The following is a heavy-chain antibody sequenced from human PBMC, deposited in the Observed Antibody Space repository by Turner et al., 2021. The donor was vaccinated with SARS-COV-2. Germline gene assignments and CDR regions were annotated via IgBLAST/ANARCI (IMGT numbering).Heavy chain of an antibody. CDR1: GYTFTSYG. CDR2: ISAYNGNT. V-gene: IGHV1-18*01. D-gene: IGHD2-8*02. J-gene: IGHJ4*02. Sequence: QVQLVQSGAEVKKPGASVKVSCKASGYTFTSYGISWVRQAPGQGLEWMGWISAYNGNTNYAQKLQGRVTMTTDTSTSTAYMELRSLRSDDTAVYYCASSLPAPGGVPGRLNYWGQGALVTVSS. CDR3: ASSLPAPGGVPGRLNY.